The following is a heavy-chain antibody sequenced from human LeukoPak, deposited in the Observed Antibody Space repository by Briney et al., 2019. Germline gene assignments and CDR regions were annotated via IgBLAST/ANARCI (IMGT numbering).Heavy chain of an antibody. CDR2: INPNSGGT. D-gene: IGHD1-26*01. Sequence: GASVKVSCKASGYTFTGYYMHWVRQAPGQGLEWMGWINPNSGGTNYAQKFQGRVTMTRDTSISTAYMELSRLRSDDTAVYYCARASYSGSYNDAFDIWGQGTMVTVSS. J-gene: IGHJ3*02. CDR3: ARASYSGSYNDAFDI. V-gene: IGHV1-2*02. CDR1: GYTFTGYY.